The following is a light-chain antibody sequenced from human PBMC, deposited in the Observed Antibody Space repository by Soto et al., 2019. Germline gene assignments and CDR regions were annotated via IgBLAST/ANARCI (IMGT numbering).Light chain of an antibody. CDR1: SSDGGSYNL. CDR2: EGS. CDR3: CSFSGANTRVI. J-gene: IGLJ2*01. V-gene: IGLV2-23*01. Sequence: QSALTQPASVSGAPGQSITISCTGTSSDGGSYNLVSWYQQHPGKAPKLMIDEGSKRPSGVSDRFSGSKSGNTASLTISGLQAEDESDYYCCSFSGANTRVIFGGGTKLTVL.